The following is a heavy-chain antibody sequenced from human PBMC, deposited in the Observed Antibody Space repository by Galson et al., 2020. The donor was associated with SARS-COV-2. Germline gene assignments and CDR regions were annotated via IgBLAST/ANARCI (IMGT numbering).Heavy chain of an antibody. CDR2: ISNGGSLT. D-gene: IGHD1-26*01. V-gene: IGHV3-23*01. J-gene: IGHJ4*02. CDR1: GFNFKSYS. CDR3: AKALNAGIVGATPQVYFDS. Sequence: GGSLRLSCAASGFNFKSYSMNWVRQAPGKGLEWVSVISNGGSLTYYADSVEGRFSISRDDSRNTVYLQMHSLRAEDTAMYYCAKALNAGIVGATPQVYFDSWGQGTRVTVSS.